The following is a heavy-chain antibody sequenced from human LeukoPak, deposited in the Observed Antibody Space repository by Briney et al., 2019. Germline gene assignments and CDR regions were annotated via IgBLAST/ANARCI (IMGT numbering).Heavy chain of an antibody. J-gene: IGHJ6*02. V-gene: IGHV3-7*01. Sequence: GGSLRLSCAVSGFPFSGLWMSWSRQAPGKGLEWVASINSDGSGGYYADVVKGRFTISRDNAKNSLYLQMNSLRDEDTAVYYCARDYYCSGTSCPNYYGMHVWGQGTTVTVSS. D-gene: IGHD2-2*01. CDR3: ARDYYCSGTSCPNYYGMHV. CDR1: GFPFSGLW. CDR2: INSDGSGG.